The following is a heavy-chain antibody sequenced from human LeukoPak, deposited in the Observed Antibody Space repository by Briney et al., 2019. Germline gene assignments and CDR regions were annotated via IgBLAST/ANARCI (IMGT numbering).Heavy chain of an antibody. V-gene: IGHV3-21*01. J-gene: IGHJ3*02. CDR2: ISSSSSYI. D-gene: IGHD2-21*02. CDR1: GFTFTNYA. Sequence: PGGSLRLSCAASGFTFTNYAMTWVRQAPGKGLEWVSSISSSSSYIYYADSVKGRFTISRDNAKNSLYLQMNSLRAEDTAVYYCARDSCGGDCYSGDAFDIWGQGTMVTVSS. CDR3: ARDSCGGDCYSGDAFDI.